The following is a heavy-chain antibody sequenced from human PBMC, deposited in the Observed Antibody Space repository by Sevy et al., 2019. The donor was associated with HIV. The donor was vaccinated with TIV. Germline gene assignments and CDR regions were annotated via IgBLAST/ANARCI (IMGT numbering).Heavy chain of an antibody. CDR3: ARDPAYCTNGVCSYFDY. J-gene: IGHJ4*02. Sequence: GGSLRLSCAASGFTFSSYAMHWVRQAPGKGLEWVAVISYDGSNKYYADSVKGRFTISRDNSKNTLYLQMNSLRAEDTAVYYSARDPAYCTNGVCSYFDYWGQGTLVTVSS. CDR2: ISYDGSNK. D-gene: IGHD2-8*01. V-gene: IGHV3-30*04. CDR1: GFTFSSYA.